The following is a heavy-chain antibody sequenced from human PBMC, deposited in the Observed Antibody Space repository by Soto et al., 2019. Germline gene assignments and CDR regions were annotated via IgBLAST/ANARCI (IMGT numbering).Heavy chain of an antibody. J-gene: IGHJ4*02. D-gene: IGHD2-21*01. CDR3: VKDAPQPYSD. CDR2: ISGTAHAS. V-gene: IGHV3-23*01. CDR1: GFDFSHYG. Sequence: EVQLLESGGGLVQPGGSLRISCAASGFDFSHYGMSWVRQAPGKGLEWVSAISGTAHASYYAAAVKGRFTISRDNSKNTLYLHMNSLRVEDTAVYFCVKDAPQPYSDWGQGTLVTVSS.